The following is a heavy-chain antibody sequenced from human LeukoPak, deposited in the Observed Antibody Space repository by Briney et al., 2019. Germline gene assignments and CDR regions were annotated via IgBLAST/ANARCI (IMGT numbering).Heavy chain of an antibody. CDR3: ARLRLLEWLITLLNP. J-gene: IGHJ5*02. CDR1: GGFISSQD. D-gene: IGHD3-3*01. CDR2: ISYSGST. V-gene: IGHV4-59*08. Sequence: PSETLSLTCTVCGGFISSQDWSWIRQPPGKGLEWIGYISYSGSTKYNPSLKSRVTISVDTSKNQFSLKLNSMTAADTSVYYCARLRLLEWLITLLNPCGQGTLVTVSS.